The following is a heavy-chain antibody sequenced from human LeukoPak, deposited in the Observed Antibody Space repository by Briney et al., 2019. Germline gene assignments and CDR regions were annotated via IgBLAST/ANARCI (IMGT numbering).Heavy chain of an antibody. CDR3: ARIVAARPWGNAFDI. J-gene: IGHJ3*02. Sequence: ASVKVSCKASGYTFTSYFMHWVRQAPGQGLERMGTINPNDGSTSDAQNFQGRVTMTRDTSISTAYMELSRLRSDDTAVYYCARIVAARPWGNAFDIWGQGTMVTVSS. CDR2: INPNDGST. V-gene: IGHV1-46*01. D-gene: IGHD6-6*01. CDR1: GYTFTSYF.